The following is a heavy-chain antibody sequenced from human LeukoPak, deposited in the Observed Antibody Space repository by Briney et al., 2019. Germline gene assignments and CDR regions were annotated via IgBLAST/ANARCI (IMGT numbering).Heavy chain of an antibody. CDR3: TTDPKRARIAAAIKGAFDI. V-gene: IGHV3-15*01. CDR2: IKSKTDGGTT. Sequence: PGGSLRLSCAASGFTFSNAWMSWVRQAPGKGLEWVGRIKSKTDGGTTDYAAPVKGRFTISRDDSKNTLYLQMNSLKTEDTAVYYCTTDPKRARIAAAIKGAFDIWGQGTMVTVSS. J-gene: IGHJ3*02. D-gene: IGHD6-13*01. CDR1: GFTFSNAW.